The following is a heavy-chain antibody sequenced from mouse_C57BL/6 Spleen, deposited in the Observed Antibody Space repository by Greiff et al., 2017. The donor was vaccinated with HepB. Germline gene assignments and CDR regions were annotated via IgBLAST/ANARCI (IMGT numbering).Heavy chain of an antibody. V-gene: IGHV1-55*01. CDR3: ARRGYDYGFDY. D-gene: IGHD2-4*01. Sequence: QVQLKQSGAELVKPGASVKMSCKASGYTFTSYWITWVKQRPGQGLEWIGDIYPGSGSTNYNEKFKSKATLTVDTSSSTAYMQLSSLTSEDSAVYYCARRGYDYGFDYWGQGTTLTVSS. CDR1: GYTFTSYW. J-gene: IGHJ2*01. CDR2: IYPGSGST.